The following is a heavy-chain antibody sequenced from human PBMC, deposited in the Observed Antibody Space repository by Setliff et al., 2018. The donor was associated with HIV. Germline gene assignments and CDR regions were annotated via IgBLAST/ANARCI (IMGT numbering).Heavy chain of an antibody. D-gene: IGHD4-17*01. CDR3: TTDPGWAVTTYYYGMDV. V-gene: IGHV3-15*01. CDR2: IKSKTDGGTT. J-gene: IGHJ6*02. Sequence: GESLRLSCAASGFTFSNAWMSWVRQAPGKGLEWVGRIKSKTDGGTTDYAAPVKGRFTISRDDSKNTLYLQMNSLKTEDTAVYYCTTDPGWAVTTYYYGMDVWGQGTTVTVSS. CDR1: GFTFSNAW.